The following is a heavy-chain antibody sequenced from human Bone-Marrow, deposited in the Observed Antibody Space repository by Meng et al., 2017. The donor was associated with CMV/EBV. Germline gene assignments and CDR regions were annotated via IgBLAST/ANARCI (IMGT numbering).Heavy chain of an antibody. V-gene: IGHV1-69*10. CDR2: IIPILGIA. Sequence: SVKVSCKASGGTFSSYAISWVRQAPGQGLEWMGGIIPILGIANYAQKFQGRVTITADKSTSTAYMELSSLRSEDTAVYYCARGPGAYCSSTSCYHFDYWGQGTLVTVSS. D-gene: IGHD2-2*01. CDR3: ARGPGAYCSSTSCYHFDY. CDR1: GGTFSSYA. J-gene: IGHJ4*02.